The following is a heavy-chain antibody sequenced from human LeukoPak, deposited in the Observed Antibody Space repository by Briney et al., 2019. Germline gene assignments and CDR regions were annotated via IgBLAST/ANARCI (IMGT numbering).Heavy chain of an antibody. CDR1: GGYISSYY. CDR3: ALGDCSSTSCYVFDY. Sequence: SEALSLTCTVSGGYISSYYWSWIRQPPGKGLEWIGYIFNSGSTNYNPSLKSRVTISVDTSKNQFSLKLSSVTAADTAVYFCALGDCSSTSCYVFDYWGQGTLVTVSS. CDR2: IFNSGST. D-gene: IGHD2-2*01. V-gene: IGHV4-59*01. J-gene: IGHJ4*02.